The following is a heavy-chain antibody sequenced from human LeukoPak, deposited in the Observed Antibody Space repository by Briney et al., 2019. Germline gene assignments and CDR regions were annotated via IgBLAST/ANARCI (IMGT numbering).Heavy chain of an antibody. CDR2: ITSGFTP. D-gene: IGHD2-15*01. CDR1: GLTFSDYA. J-gene: IGHJ4*02. CDR3: AKDYSDSRVADVFFEY. Sequence: PGGSLSLSCAASGLTFSDYAMSWFRQAPGKGLEWVSGITSGFTPHYADSVKGRFTISRDNSKNMFHLQLNSLRAEDTAVYYCAKDYSDSRVADVFFEYWGQGTLVIVSS. V-gene: IGHV3-23*01.